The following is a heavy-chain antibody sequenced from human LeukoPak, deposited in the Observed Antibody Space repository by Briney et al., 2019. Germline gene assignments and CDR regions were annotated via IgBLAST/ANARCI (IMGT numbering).Heavy chain of an antibody. CDR2: IYTSGST. CDR3: ARGLIAAAGTTYYFDY. CDR1: GGSISSYY. J-gene: IGHJ4*02. D-gene: IGHD6-13*01. Sequence: SETLSLTCTVSGGSISSYYWSWIRQPAGKGLEWIGRIYTSGSTNYNPSLKSRVTMSVDTSKNQFPLKLSSVTASDTAVYYCARGLIAAAGTTYYFDYWGQGTLVTVSS. V-gene: IGHV4-4*07.